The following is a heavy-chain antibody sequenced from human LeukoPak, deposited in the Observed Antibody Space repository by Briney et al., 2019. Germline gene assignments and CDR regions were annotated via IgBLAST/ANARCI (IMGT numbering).Heavy chain of an antibody. J-gene: IGHJ4*02. CDR2: ISAYNGNT. V-gene: IGHV1-18*01. Sequence: GASVKVSCKASGYTFTSYDINWVRQATGQGLEWMGWISAYNGNTNYAQKLQGRVTMTTDTSTSTAYMELRSLRSDDTAVYYCARDSGSYYFDYWGQGTLVTVSS. CDR1: GYTFTSYD. CDR3: ARDSGSYYFDY. D-gene: IGHD1-26*01.